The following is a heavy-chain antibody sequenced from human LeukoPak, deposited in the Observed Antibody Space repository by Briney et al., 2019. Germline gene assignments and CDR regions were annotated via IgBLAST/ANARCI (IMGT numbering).Heavy chain of an antibody. CDR3: ARAATLIPFGGVIVSDDFDN. J-gene: IGHJ3*02. D-gene: IGHD3-16*02. Sequence: ASVKCSSKAAGDTFTSYYMHWLRQAPRQRREWMVIINPSGGSTSYAQKFQGRVTMTRDMSTRKVYMETSSLRFDGTAVYYCARAATLIPFGGVIVSDDFDNWGQGTMVTVSS. V-gene: IGHV1-46*01. CDR2: INPSGGST. CDR1: GDTFTSYY.